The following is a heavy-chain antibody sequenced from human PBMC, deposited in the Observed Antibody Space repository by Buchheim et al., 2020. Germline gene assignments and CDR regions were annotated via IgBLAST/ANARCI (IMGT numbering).Heavy chain of an antibody. D-gene: IGHD4-17*01. J-gene: IGHJ4*02. V-gene: IGHV4-59*01. CDR3: AREKSRLPYGDYYFDY. CDR2: IYYSGST. CDR1: GGSISSYY. Sequence: QVQLQESGPGLVKPSETLSLTCTVSGGSISSYYWSWIRQPPGKGLEWIGYIYYSGSTNYNPSLKSRVTISVDTSKNQFSLKLSSVTAADTAVYYCAREKSRLPYGDYYFDYWGQGTL.